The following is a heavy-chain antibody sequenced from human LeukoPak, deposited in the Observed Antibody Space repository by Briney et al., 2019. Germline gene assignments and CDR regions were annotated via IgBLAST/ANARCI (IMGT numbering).Heavy chain of an antibody. CDR1: GFTFSNSA. J-gene: IGHJ4*02. V-gene: IGHV1-58*01. CDR2: TVVGSGNT. D-gene: IGHD2-21*01. CDR3: AADDLLFVN. Sequence: SVKVSCKASGFTFSNSAVQWVRQARGQRLEWIGWTVVGSGNTNYAQKFQGRVTITRDMSTNTAYMELSSLRTDDTAVYYCAADDLLFVNWGQGTLVTVSS.